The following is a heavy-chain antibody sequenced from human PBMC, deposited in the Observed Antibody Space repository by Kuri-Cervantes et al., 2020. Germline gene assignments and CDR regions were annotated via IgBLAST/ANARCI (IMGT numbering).Heavy chain of an antibody. V-gene: IGHV1-69*05. CDR3: AGAVAAPRKYYYYYYMDV. Sequence: SVKVSCKASGYTFTYRYLHWVRQAPGQALEWMGGIIPIFGTANYAQKFQGRVTITTDESTSTAYMELSSLRSEDTAVYYCAGAVAAPRKYYYYYYMDVWGKGTTVTVSS. D-gene: IGHD6-19*01. J-gene: IGHJ6*03. CDR1: GYTFTYRY. CDR2: IIPIFGTA.